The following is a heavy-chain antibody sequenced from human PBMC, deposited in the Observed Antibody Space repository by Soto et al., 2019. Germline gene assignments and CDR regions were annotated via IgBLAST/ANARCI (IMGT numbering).Heavy chain of an antibody. CDR3: SRVGNIGMHE. V-gene: IGHV3-48*03. CDR1: GLTFSSYE. CDR2: IISGGGTT. D-gene: IGHD3-16*02. Sequence: PVRSLRLSCAASGLTFSSYEMNWVRQAPGKGLEWVSYIISGGGTTYYADSVKGRFTISRDNAKNSLDLQMNSLRGEDTALHYFSRVGNIGMHEWGPGTKVTVSS. J-gene: IGHJ4*02.